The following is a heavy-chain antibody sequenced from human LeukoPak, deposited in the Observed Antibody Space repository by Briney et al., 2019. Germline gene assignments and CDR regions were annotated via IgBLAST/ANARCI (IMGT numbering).Heavy chain of an antibody. V-gene: IGHV4-30-4*01. D-gene: IGHD5-18*01. CDR3: ARGSTEGYSYGYRRVSFDY. CDR1: GGSISSGDYY. J-gene: IGHJ4*02. Sequence: SQTLSLTCTVSGGSISSGDYYWSWIRQPPGKGLEWIAYISYSGNTFYNPSLQSPVTISVDTSNNQFSLKLSSVTGADTAVYYCARGSTEGYSYGYRRVSFDYWGQGALVTVSS. CDR2: ISYSGNT.